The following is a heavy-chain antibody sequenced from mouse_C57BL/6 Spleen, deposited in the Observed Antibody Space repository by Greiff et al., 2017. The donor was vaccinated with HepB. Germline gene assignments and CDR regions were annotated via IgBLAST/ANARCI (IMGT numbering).Heavy chain of an antibody. Sequence: QVQLQQSGPGLVAPSQSLSITCTVSGFSLNSYGVHWVRQPPGKGLEWLVVIWSDGSTTYNSALKSRLSISKDNSKSQVFLKMNSLQTDDTAIYYCAGHRTTDAGAMDYWGQGTSVTVSS. CDR1: GFSLNSYG. D-gene: IGHD1-1*01. CDR2: IWSDGST. V-gene: IGHV2-6-1*01. J-gene: IGHJ4*01. CDR3: AGHRTTDAGAMDY.